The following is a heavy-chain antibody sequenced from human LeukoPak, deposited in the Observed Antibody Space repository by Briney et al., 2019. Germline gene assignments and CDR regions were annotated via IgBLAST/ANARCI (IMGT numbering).Heavy chain of an antibody. CDR3: ARGRRYFDWLSGGYMEV. V-gene: IGHV1-8*03. D-gene: IGHD3-9*01. CDR2: MNPNSGNT. Sequence: ASVKVSCKASGYTFTSYDINWVRQATGQGLEWMGWMNPNSGNTGYAQKFQGRVTITRNTSISTAYMELSSLRSEDTAAYYCARGRRYFDWLSGGYMEVWGKGTTVTVSS. J-gene: IGHJ6*03. CDR1: GYTFTSYD.